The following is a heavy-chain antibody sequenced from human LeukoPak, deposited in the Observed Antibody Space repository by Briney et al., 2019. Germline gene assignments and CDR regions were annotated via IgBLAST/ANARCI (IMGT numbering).Heavy chain of an antibody. CDR3: ARVAAGGKGFDY. Sequence: GGSLRLSCAASGFTFSSYAMNWVRQAPGKGLEWVSAISGSGGSTYYADSVKGRFSISRENAKNSLYLQMNSLRAGDTAVYYCARVAAGGKGFDYWGQGTLVTVSS. CDR1: GFTFSSYA. J-gene: IGHJ4*02. D-gene: IGHD6-13*01. V-gene: IGHV3-23*01. CDR2: ISGSGGST.